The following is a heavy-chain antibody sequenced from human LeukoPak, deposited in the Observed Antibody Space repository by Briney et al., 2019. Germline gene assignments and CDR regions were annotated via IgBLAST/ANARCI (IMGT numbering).Heavy chain of an antibody. CDR3: ARHIDPYFYGMDV. J-gene: IGHJ6*02. CDR2: MYHSGTT. CDR1: GDSITNYY. Sequence: PSETLSLTCAVSGDSITNYYWSWIRQPPGKGLEWIAYMYHSGTTNYNPSLKSRVTISVDTSKNQLSLRLSSVTAADTAVYYCARHIDPYFYGMDVWGRGTTVTVCS. V-gene: IGHV4-59*08.